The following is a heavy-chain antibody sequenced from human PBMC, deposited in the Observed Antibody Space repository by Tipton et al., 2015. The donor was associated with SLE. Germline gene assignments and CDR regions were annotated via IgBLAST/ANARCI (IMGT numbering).Heavy chain of an antibody. CDR2: IYYSGST. V-gene: IGHV4-61*01. Sequence: TLSLTCTVSGGSVSSGSYYWSWIRQPPGKGLEWIGYIYYSGSTNYNPSLKSRVTLSVDTPKNQFSLKLSSVTAADTAVYYCARDPLGGLDYWGQGSLVTVSS. J-gene: IGHJ4*02. CDR1: GGSVSSGSYY. CDR3: ARDPLGGLDY.